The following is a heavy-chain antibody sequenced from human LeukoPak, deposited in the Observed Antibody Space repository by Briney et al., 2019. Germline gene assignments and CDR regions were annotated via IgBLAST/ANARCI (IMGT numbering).Heavy chain of an antibody. CDR1: GGSFSGYY. D-gene: IGHD2-2*01. CDR2: INHSGST. V-gene: IGHV4-34*01. Sequence: PSETLSLTCAVYGGSFSGYYWSWIRQPPGKGLEWIGEINHSGSTNYNPSLKSRVTISVDTSKNQFSLKLSSVTAADTAVYYCARGFPYCSSTSCYLAPPDYWGQGTLVTVSS. J-gene: IGHJ4*02. CDR3: ARGFPYCSSTSCYLAPPDY.